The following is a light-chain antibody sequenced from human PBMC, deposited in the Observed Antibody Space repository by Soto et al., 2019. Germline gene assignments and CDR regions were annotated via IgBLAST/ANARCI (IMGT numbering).Light chain of an antibody. V-gene: IGKV3-15*01. CDR3: QQGHNWPLT. J-gene: IGKJ2*01. Sequence: EIVMTQSPATLSVSPGESATLSCRASQSISSELAWYQQKPGKPPRLLIYGASTRATGFPARFAGSGSGSDFTLTISGLQSEDFAVYYCQQGHNWPLTFGQGTRLEI. CDR1: QSISSE. CDR2: GAS.